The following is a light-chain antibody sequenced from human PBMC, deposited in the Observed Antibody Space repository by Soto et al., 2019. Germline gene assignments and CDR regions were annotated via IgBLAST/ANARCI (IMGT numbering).Light chain of an antibody. V-gene: IGLV1-40*01. CDR2: GNT. CDR1: SSNIGAAYD. CDR3: QSYDSGLTGSV. Sequence: QSVLTQSRSVSGAPGQRVTISCTGTSSNIGAAYDVNWYRHLPGTAPKLLIYGNTNRPSGVPDRFSGSKSSTSASLAITGLQADDEAVYYCQSYDSGLTGSVFGGGTKLTVL. J-gene: IGLJ2*01.